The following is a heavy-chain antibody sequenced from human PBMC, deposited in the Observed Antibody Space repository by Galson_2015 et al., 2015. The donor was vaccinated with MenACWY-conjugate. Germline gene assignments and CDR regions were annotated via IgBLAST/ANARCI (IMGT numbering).Heavy chain of an antibody. CDR3: ARGNSGYSGYDHFYFDY. V-gene: IGHV1-69*13. CDR2: IIPIFGTA. D-gene: IGHD5-12*01. CDR1: GGTFSSYA. J-gene: IGHJ4*02. Sequence: SVKVSCKASGGTFSSYAISWVRQAPGQGLEWMGGIIPIFGTANYAQKFQGRVTITADESTSTAYMELSSLRSEDTAVYYCARGNSGYSGYDHFYFDYWGQGTLVTVSS.